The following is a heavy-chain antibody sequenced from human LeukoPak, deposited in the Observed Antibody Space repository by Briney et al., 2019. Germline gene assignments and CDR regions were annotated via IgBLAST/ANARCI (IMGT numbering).Heavy chain of an antibody. CDR2: IYSGGST. D-gene: IGHD3-10*01. Sequence: GGSLRLSCAASGFTVSTNYMSWVRQAPGKGLEWVSTIYSGGSTYYADSVKGRFTISRDNSKNTLYLQMNSLRAEDTAVYYCARVEVALSQESWGQGTLVTVSS. CDR1: GFTVSTNY. J-gene: IGHJ5*02. V-gene: IGHV3-66*01. CDR3: ARVEVALSQES.